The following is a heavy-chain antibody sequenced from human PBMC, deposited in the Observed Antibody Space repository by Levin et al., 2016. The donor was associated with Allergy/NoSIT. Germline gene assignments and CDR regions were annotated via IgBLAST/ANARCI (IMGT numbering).Heavy chain of an antibody. CDR3: ARAPTTVTTHLFYYGMHV. CDR1: GFTFGTYA. Sequence: GGSLRLSCAASGFTFGTYAMSWVRQAPGKGLEWVSAISGSGDITYYANSVKGRFTISRDNSKNTLYLQMNSLRADDTALYYCARAPTTVTTHLFYYGMHVWGQGTTVTVSS. D-gene: IGHD4-17*01. CDR2: ISGSGDIT. J-gene: IGHJ6*02. V-gene: IGHV3-23*01.